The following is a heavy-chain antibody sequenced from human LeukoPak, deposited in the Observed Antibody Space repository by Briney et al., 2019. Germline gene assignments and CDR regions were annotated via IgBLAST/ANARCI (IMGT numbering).Heavy chain of an antibody. J-gene: IGHJ4*02. Sequence: SVKVSCKASGGTFSSYAISWVRQAPGQGLEWMGGIIPIFGTANYAQKFQGRVTITADESTSTAYMELSSLRSEDTAVYYCARGLAATAAPTDYWGQGTLVTVSS. CDR1: GGTFSSYA. CDR2: IIPIFGTA. D-gene: IGHD2-15*01. CDR3: ARGLAATAAPTDY. V-gene: IGHV1-69*13.